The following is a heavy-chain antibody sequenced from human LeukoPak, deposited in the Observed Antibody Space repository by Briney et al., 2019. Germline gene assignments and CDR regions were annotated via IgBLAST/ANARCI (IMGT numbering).Heavy chain of an antibody. V-gene: IGHV4-39*01. Sequence: SETLSLTCTVSGGSISSSSYYWGWIRQPPGKGLEWIGSIYYSGSTYYNPSLKSRVTISVDTSKNQFSLKLSSVTAADTAVYYCARHLITAATGGAHEFDYWGQGTLVTVSS. CDR1: GGSISSSSYY. J-gene: IGHJ4*02. D-gene: IGHD3-10*01. CDR3: ARHLITAATGGAHEFDY. CDR2: IYYSGST.